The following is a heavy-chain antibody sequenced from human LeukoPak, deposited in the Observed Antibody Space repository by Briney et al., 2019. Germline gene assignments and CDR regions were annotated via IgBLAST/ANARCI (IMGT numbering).Heavy chain of an antibody. CDR2: IYSGGST. CDR3: ARTIFGVVIPDRYFDY. CDR1: GFTVSSNY. J-gene: IGHJ4*02. Sequence: GGSLRLSCAASGFTVSSNYMSWVRQAPGKGLEWVSVIYSGGSTYCADSVKGRFTISRDNSKNTLYLQMNSLRAEDTAVYYCARTIFGVVIPDRYFDYWGQGTLVTVSS. D-gene: IGHD3-3*01. V-gene: IGHV3-66*02.